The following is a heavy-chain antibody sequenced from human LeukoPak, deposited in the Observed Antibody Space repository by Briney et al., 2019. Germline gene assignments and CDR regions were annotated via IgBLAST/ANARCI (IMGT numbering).Heavy chain of an antibody. D-gene: IGHD5-12*01. V-gene: IGHV3-23*01. CDR3: AKGRDGYNADFDY. CDR2: ISGSGGST. Sequence: GGSLRLSCAASGFTFSSYAMSWVRQAPGKGLEWVSAISGSGGSTYYADSAKGRLTISRDNSKNTLYLQMNSLRAEDTAVYYCAKGRDGYNADFDYWGQGTLVTVSS. CDR1: GFTFSSYA. J-gene: IGHJ4*02.